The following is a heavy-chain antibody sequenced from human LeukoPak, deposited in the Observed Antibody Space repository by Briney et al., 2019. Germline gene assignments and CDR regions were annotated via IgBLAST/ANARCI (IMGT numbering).Heavy chain of an antibody. CDR2: ISAYNGNT. V-gene: IGHV1-18*01. J-gene: IGHJ4*02. D-gene: IGHD2-21*01. CDR1: GYTFTSYA. Sequence: ASVKVSCKASGYTFTSYAMHWVRQAPGQRLEWMGWISAYNGNTNYAQKLQGRVTMTTDTSTSTAYMELRSLRSDDTAVYYCARRRWIGGGWNFDYWGQGTLVTVSS. CDR3: ARRRWIGGGWNFDY.